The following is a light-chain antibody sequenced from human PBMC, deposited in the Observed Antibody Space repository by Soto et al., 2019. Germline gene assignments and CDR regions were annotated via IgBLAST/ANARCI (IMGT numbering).Light chain of an antibody. CDR1: SSDVGGYNY. Sequence: QSALTQPPSASGCPGQSVTISCTGTSSDVGGYNYVSWYQQHPGKAPKLMIYEVSKWPSGVPDRFSGSKSGNTASLTVSGLQAEDEADYYCSSFAASNTVVFGGGTKVTVL. J-gene: IGLJ2*01. CDR3: SSFAASNTVV. CDR2: EVS. V-gene: IGLV2-8*01.